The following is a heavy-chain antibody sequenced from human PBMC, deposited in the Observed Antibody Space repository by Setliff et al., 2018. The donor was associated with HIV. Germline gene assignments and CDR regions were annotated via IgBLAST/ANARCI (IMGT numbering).Heavy chain of an antibody. J-gene: IGHJ5*02. D-gene: IGHD3-22*01. CDR2: IYHSGKT. V-gene: IGHV4-39*01. Sequence: PSETLSLTCSASGGSISDNKYYWSWIRQPPGKGLEWTGSIYHSGKTYYNPSLKRRLTISVDTSKNEFSLNLSSVTAADTAVYYCASRVYYYDESAILREEGFVPWGQGTLVTVSS. CDR3: ASRVYYYDESAILREEGFVP. CDR1: GGSISDNKYY.